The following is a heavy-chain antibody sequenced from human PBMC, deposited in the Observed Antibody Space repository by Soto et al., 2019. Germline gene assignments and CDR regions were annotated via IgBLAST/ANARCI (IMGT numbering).Heavy chain of an antibody. CDR1: GFTFSSYS. CDR2: ISSSSSYI. V-gene: IGHV3-21*01. D-gene: IGHD3-3*01. J-gene: IGHJ6*02. CDR3: ARVPIFGVVITDCGMDV. Sequence: WWSLRLSCASSGFTFSSYSMNWVRQAPGKGLEWVSSISSSSSYIYYADSVKGRFTISRDNAKNSLYLQMNSLRAEDTAVYYCARVPIFGVVITDCGMDVWGQGTTVTVSS.